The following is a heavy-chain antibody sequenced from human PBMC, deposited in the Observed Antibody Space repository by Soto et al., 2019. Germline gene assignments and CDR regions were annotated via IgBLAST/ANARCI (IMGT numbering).Heavy chain of an antibody. CDR1: GFTFDDYA. J-gene: IGHJ6*03. CDR2: ISWNSGSI. CDR3: AKAAGPYYYSYMDV. V-gene: IGHV3-9*01. Sequence: EMQLVESGGGLVQPGRSLRLSCAASGFTFDDYAMHWVRQAPGKGLEWVSGISWNSGSIGYADSVKGRFTISRDNAKNSLYLQMNSLRAEDTALYYCAKAAGPYYYSYMDVWGKGTTVTVSS.